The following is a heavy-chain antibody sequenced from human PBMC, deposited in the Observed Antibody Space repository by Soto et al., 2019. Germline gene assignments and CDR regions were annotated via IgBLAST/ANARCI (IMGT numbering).Heavy chain of an antibody. V-gene: IGHV2-70*11. CDR3: ARDGVATADY. D-gene: IGHD5-12*01. Sequence: SGPTLVNPTQTLTLTCTFSGFSLSTRKVCVSWFRQPPGKALEWLARIDWDGDKYYTTSLQTRLTISRDTSKNQVVLTMTNVDPVDTATYYCARDGVATADYWGQGNLVTVSS. CDR2: IDWDGDK. J-gene: IGHJ4*02. CDR1: GFSLSTRKVC.